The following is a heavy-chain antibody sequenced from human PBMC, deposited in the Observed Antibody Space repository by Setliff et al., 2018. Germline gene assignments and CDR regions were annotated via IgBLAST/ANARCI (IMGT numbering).Heavy chain of an antibody. J-gene: IGHJ4*02. CDR3: ARDVFDFRTGQAGH. D-gene: IGHD3-3*01. Sequence: PGGSLRLSCAASGFTFSPYAMSWVRQAPGKGLEWVANIYQCGSDQFYVESVNGRFTIARDNTKNSLFLQMNSLRVEDTAVYYCARDVFDFRTGQAGHWGQGTLVTVSS. CDR1: GFTFSPYA. CDR2: IYQCGSDQ. V-gene: IGHV3-7*01.